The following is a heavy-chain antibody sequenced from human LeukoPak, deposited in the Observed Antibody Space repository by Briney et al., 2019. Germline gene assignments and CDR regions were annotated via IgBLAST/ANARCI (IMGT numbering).Heavy chain of an antibody. D-gene: IGHD6-19*01. Sequence: QTPSLTCALSGGRFSRKSAALDWVRQSPSRGLEGVGRAYYRSKWYNDYAVSVKSRITINPDTSKNQFSLQLNSVTPEDTAVYYCARGGGSGWYIGTFDYWGQGTLVTVSS. CDR3: ARGGGSGWYIGTFDY. J-gene: IGHJ4*02. V-gene: IGHV6-1*01. CDR2: AYYRSKWYN. CDR1: GGRFSRKSAA.